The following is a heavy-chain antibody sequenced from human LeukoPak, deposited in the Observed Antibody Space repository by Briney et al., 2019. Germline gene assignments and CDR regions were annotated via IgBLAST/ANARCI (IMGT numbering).Heavy chain of an antibody. Sequence: GGSLRLSCAASGFSFSVYSMNWVRQAPGKGLEWVSSISSRSYTDYADSVRGRFTISRDNDKNSLFLQMHSLRAEDTAVYYCASYGGFTSATLVDLLWGQGTLVTVSS. J-gene: IGHJ4*02. D-gene: IGHD4-23*01. CDR2: ISSRSYT. V-gene: IGHV3-69-1*01. CDR3: ASYGGFTSATLVDLL. CDR1: GFSFSVYS.